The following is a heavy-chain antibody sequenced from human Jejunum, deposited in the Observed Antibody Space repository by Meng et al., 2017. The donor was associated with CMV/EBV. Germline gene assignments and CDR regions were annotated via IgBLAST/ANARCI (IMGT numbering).Heavy chain of an antibody. CDR3: ARVKYGSTNWFDP. CDR2: ISYTGRT. D-gene: IGHD3-10*01. V-gene: IGHV4-39*07. J-gene: IGHJ5*02. Sequence: GSISSGSDYYWGWIRQPPGEGLECIGIISYTGRTSSNPSLRSRVTISLDTTKNQFSLRLSSVTATDTAMYYCARVKYGSTNWFDPWGQGTLVTVSS. CDR1: GSISSGSDYY.